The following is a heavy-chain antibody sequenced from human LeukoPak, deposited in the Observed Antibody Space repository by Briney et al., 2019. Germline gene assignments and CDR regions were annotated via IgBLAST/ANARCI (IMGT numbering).Heavy chain of an antibody. D-gene: IGHD4-17*01. CDR2: ILYEGSNK. Sequence: GGSLTLSCAASGFTFSSYGMHWVRQAPGKGLEWVEFILYEGSNKYYAASVKGRFTISRDNSKNTLYLQMNSLRAEDTAVYYCAKDRRGDYYYYMDVWGKGTTVTVSS. J-gene: IGHJ6*03. CDR1: GFTFSSYG. V-gene: IGHV3-30*02. CDR3: AKDRRGDYYYYMDV.